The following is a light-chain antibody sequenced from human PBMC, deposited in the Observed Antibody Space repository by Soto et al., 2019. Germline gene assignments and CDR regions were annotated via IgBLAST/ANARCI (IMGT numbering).Light chain of an antibody. J-gene: IGLJ2*01. CDR3: CSYAGSKVV. CDR2: EVS. Sequence: QSALTQPPSASGSPGQSVTISCTGTSSDIGDNNFVSWYQHHPGKAPKLMIYEVSKRPSGVPDRFSGSKSGNTAFLTVSGLQAEDEADYYCCSYAGSKVVFGGGTQLTVL. V-gene: IGLV2-8*01. CDR1: SSDIGDNNF.